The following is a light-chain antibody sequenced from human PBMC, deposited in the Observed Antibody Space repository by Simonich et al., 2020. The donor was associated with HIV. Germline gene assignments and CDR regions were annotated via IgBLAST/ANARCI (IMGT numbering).Light chain of an antibody. CDR1: NSDVGGSNY. V-gene: IGLV2-14*01. CDR2: DVR. Sequence: QSALTQPASVSGSPGQSITISCTGTNSDVGGSNYVSWYQQYPGKAPKLMIYDVRKRPSAVSSRFSVSKSGNTASLTISRLQAEDEAHYYCSSYTGSSTWVFGGGTKLTVL. J-gene: IGLJ3*02. CDR3: SSYTGSSTWV.